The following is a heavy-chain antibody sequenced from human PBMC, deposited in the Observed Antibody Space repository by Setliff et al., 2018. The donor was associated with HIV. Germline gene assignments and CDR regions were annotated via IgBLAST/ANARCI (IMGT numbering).Heavy chain of an antibody. V-gene: IGHV1-69*05. CDR3: ARDPPAQCSGGNCFAP. CDR1: GGPFSWSA. D-gene: IGHD2-15*01. CDR2: IIPMFGGA. Sequence: SVKVSCKASGGPFSWSAISWVRQAPGQGLEWMGGIIPMFGGATYAQRFQGRVKITTDQSTSTAYMELNSLRSEDTAVYYCARDPPAQCSGGNCFAPWGQGTLVTVSS. J-gene: IGHJ5*02.